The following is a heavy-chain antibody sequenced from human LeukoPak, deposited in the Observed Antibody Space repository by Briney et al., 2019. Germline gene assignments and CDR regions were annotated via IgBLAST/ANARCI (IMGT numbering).Heavy chain of an antibody. CDR3: ARQLGTSSNYYYYYMDS. J-gene: IGHJ6*03. CDR2: IYPGDSDT. D-gene: IGHD6-6*01. CDR1: GYTFASYW. Sequence: GESLKISCKGSGYTFASYWIGWVRQMPGQGLEWMGIIYPGDSDTRYSPPFQGQVTISADKSISTAYLQWSSLKASDTAMYYCARQLGTSSNYYYYYMDSWGTGTTVTVSS. V-gene: IGHV5-51*01.